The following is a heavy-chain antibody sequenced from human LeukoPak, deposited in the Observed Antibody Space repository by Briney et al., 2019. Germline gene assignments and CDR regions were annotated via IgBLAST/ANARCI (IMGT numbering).Heavy chain of an antibody. CDR2: IYYSGST. Sequence: SETLSLTCTVSGGSISSYYWSWIRQPPGKGLEWIGYIYYSGSTNYNPSLKSRVTISVDTSKNQFSLKLSSVTAADTAVYYCARDNCSSTSCWAYYYYYYYMDVWGKGTTVTVSS. CDR3: ARDNCSSTSCWAYYYYYYYMDV. D-gene: IGHD2-2*01. J-gene: IGHJ6*03. V-gene: IGHV4-59*01. CDR1: GGSISSYY.